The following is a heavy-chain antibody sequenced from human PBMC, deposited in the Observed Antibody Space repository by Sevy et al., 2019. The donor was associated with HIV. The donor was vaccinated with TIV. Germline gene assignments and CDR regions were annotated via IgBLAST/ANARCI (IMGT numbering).Heavy chain of an antibody. CDR1: GFTFSSYS. D-gene: IGHD6-19*01. CDR2: ISSSSDSSRTL. V-gene: IGHV3-48*01. Sequence: GGSLRLSCVASGFTFSSYSMNWVRQAPGKGLEWVSYISSSSDSSRTLYYTDSVKGRFSIPRHNAKNSVHLQMTSLRVEETAVYYCARPDLSGWYFDFWGHGTLVTVSS. CDR3: ARPDLSGWYFDF. J-gene: IGHJ4*01.